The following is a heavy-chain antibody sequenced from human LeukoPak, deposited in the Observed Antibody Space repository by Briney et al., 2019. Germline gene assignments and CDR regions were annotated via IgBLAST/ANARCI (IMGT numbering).Heavy chain of an antibody. J-gene: IGHJ6*04. CDR3: AREPITMIVVVPAESDV. D-gene: IGHD3-22*01. V-gene: IGHV3-20*04. Sequence: PGGSLRLSCAASGFTFDDYGMSWVRQAPGKGLEWVSGINWNGGSTGYTDSVKGRFTISRDNAKNSLYLQMNSLRAEDTALYYCAREPITMIVVVPAESDVWGKGTTVTVSS. CDR1: GFTFDDYG. CDR2: INWNGGST.